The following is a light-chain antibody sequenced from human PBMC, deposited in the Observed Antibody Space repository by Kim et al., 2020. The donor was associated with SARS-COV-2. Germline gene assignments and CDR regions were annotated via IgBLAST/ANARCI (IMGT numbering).Light chain of an antibody. CDR2: DVR. V-gene: IGLV2-14*03. Sequence: GQSITISCSGTSSDIGNSNSVSWYQQHSGEAPRLIIYDVRDRPSGVSARFSGSKSANMASLTISGLRSEDEADYYCCSTSNTLDYVFGSGTKVTVL. CDR1: SSDIGNSNS. J-gene: IGLJ1*01. CDR3: CSTSNTLDYV.